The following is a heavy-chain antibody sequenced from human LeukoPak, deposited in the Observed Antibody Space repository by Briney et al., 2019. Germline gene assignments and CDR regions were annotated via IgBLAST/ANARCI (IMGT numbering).Heavy chain of an antibody. V-gene: IGHV4-31*03. J-gene: IGHJ4*02. Sequence: SETLSLTCTVSGASITSGAYYWTWIRQHPGEGREWIGYSSYSGSAYYNPSLKSRVTISVDTSKSQFSLKLSSVTAADTAVYYCARYYCASSRCPGVDYWGQGTLVTVSS. CDR2: SSYSGSA. D-gene: IGHD2-2*01. CDR3: ARYYCASSRCPGVDY. CDR1: GASITSGAYY.